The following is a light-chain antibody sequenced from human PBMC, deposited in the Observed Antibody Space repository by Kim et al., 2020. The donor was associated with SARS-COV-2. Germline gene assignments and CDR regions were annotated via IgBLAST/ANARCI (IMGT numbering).Light chain of an antibody. CDR2: GAS. V-gene: IGKV3-15*01. Sequence: EIVMTQSPATLSVSPGERATLSCRASQSLSSNLAWYQQKPGQAPRLLIYGASTRATGIPDRFSGSGSGTEFTLTISSLQSEDFAVYYCQQYNNWPPYTFGQGTKLEI. CDR3: QQYNNWPPYT. CDR1: QSLSSN. J-gene: IGKJ2*01.